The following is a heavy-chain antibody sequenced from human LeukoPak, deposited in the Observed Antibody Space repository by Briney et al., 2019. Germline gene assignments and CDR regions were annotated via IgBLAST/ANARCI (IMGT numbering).Heavy chain of an antibody. Sequence: GGSLRLSCAASGFTFSSYEMNWVRQAPGKGLEWVSYISSSGSTIYYADSVKGRFTISRDNAKNSLYLQMNSLRAEDTAVYYCARVLISPPGVKYYYYYYMDVWGKGTTVTISS. D-gene: IGHD3-10*01. CDR3: ARVLISPPGVKYYYYYYMDV. CDR2: ISSSGSTI. CDR1: GFTFSSYE. V-gene: IGHV3-48*03. J-gene: IGHJ6*03.